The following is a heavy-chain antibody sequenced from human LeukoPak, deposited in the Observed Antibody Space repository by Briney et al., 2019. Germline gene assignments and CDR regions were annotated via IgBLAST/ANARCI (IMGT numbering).Heavy chain of an antibody. J-gene: IGHJ4*02. Sequence: PGGSLRLSCAASGFTVSTNYMSWVRQAPGKGLEWVSIIYTGGSTYSADSVKGRFTISRDKSKNTLYLQMNSLRAEDTAVYYCARTPYCTNGVCYTSSYFDYWGQGTLVTVSA. CDR2: IYTGGST. CDR3: ARTPYCTNGVCYTSSYFDY. D-gene: IGHD2-8*01. CDR1: GFTVSTNY. V-gene: IGHV3-66*01.